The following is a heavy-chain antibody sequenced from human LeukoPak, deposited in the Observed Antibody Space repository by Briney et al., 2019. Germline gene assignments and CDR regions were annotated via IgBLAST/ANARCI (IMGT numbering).Heavy chain of an antibody. Sequence: SETLSLTCTVSGGSITGYYWSWIRQPPGKGLEWIAYIYYRGNTNYNPSLKSRVTVSVDTSKNQFSLQLRSVTAADTAVYYCARGQRGYPYWGQGTLVTVSS. CDR2: IYYRGNT. CDR3: ARGQRGYPY. V-gene: IGHV4-59*01. CDR1: GGSITGYY. J-gene: IGHJ4*02. D-gene: IGHD5-18*01.